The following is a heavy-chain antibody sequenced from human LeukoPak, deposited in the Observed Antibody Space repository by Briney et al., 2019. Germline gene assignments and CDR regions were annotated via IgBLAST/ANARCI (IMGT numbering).Heavy chain of an antibody. J-gene: IGHJ4*02. V-gene: IGHV3-64D*06. CDR1: GFTFSRYA. CDR3: VKDLSGTFSFDY. CDR2: ISNNVGST. Sequence: GGSLRLSCSASGFTFSRYAMHWVRQAPGKGLEYVSAISNNVGSTYYADSVKGRFTISRDNSKNTLYLQMSSLRAEDTALYYCVKDLSGTFSFDYWGQGSLVTVSS. D-gene: IGHD1-1*01.